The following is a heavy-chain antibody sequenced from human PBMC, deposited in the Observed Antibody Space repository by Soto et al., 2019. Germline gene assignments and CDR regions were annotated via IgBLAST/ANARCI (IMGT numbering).Heavy chain of an antibody. V-gene: IGHV3-23*01. D-gene: IGHD3-16*01. CDR2: IGGSGGST. Sequence: EVQLLESGGGLVQPGGSLRLSCAASGFTFSNYGMSWVRQAPGKGLERVAAIGGSGGSTYYADSLKGRFTISRDNSKNTLNLQMNSLRVEDTAIYYCAKHDGGNPPDAFDTWGQGTMVTLAS. J-gene: IGHJ3*02. CDR3: AKHDGGNPPDAFDT. CDR1: GFTFSNYG.